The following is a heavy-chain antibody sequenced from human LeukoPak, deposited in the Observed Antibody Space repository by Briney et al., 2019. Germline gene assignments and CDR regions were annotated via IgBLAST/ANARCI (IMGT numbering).Heavy chain of an antibody. V-gene: IGHV3-30*02. CDR1: GFTFSSYG. CDR3: AKDQWIQLWLRAFDI. D-gene: IGHD5-18*01. Sequence: PGGSLRLSCAASGFTFSSYGMHWVRQAPGKGLEWVAFIRYDGSNKYYADSVKGRFTISRDNSKNTLYLQMNSLRAEDTAVYYCAKDQWIQLWLRAFDIWGQGTMVTVSS. J-gene: IGHJ3*02. CDR2: IRYDGSNK.